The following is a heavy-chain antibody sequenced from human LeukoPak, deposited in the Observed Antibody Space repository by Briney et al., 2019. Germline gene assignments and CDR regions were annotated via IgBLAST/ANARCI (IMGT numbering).Heavy chain of an antibody. CDR2: ISPHSHTT. CDR3: ARGHTMYY. J-gene: IGHJ4*02. D-gene: IGHD3-10*02. Sequence: ASVKVSCKASGCTFNNYFISWVRQVPGQGLEWVGWISPHSHTTHYAEKVQGRVTMTTDTSTTTDYMELRSLRPDDTAVYFCARGHTMYYWGQGTPVTVSS. CDR1: GCTFNNYF. V-gene: IGHV1-18*01.